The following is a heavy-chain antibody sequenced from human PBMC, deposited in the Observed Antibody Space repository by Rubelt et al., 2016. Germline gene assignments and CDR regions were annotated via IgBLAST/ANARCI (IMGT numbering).Heavy chain of an antibody. CDR3: ARFAGPLVPSQGGDY. Sequence: GISWVRQAPGQGLEWMGWISAYNGNTNYAQKLQGRVTMTTDTSTSTAYMELRSLRSDDTAVYYCARFAGPLVPSQGGDYWGQGTLVTVSS. CDR2: ISAYNGNT. V-gene: IGHV1-18*01. J-gene: IGHJ4*02. D-gene: IGHD3-16*01. CDR1: G.